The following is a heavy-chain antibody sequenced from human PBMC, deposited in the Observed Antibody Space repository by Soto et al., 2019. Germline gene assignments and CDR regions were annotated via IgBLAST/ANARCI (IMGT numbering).Heavy chain of an antibody. V-gene: IGHV4-59*01. D-gene: IGHD6-19*01. J-gene: IGHJ6*02. Sequence: SEILSLTCTVSGGSISSYYWSWIRQPPGKGLEWIGYIYYSGSTNYNPSLKSRVTISVDTSKNQFSLKLSSVTAADTAVYYCASGGGWSPGYYYYGMDVWGQGTTVTVSS. CDR1: GGSISSYY. CDR3: ASGGGWSPGYYYYGMDV. CDR2: IYYSGST.